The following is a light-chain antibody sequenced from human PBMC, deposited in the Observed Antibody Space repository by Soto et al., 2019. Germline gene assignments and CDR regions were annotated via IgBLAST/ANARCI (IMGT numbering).Light chain of an antibody. CDR3: QQYNNWPQT. CDR1: QSVSSN. CDR2: GAS. V-gene: IGKV3-15*01. Sequence: DIVMTQSPATLSVSPGQRATLSCRASQSVSSNLAWYQQKPGQATRLLIYGASTRATGIPARFSGSGSGTAFTLTISSLQSEDFAVYYCQQYNNWPQTVGQGTKVEIK. J-gene: IGKJ1*01.